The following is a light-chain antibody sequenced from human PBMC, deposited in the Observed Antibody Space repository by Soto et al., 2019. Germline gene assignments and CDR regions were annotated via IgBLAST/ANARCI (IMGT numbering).Light chain of an antibody. CDR3: QQYYRTPPWT. Sequence: DFVLTQSPDSLAVSLGERATINCKSSQSVLSTSDNKNYLAWYQQKPGQPPKLLIFWASIRDFGVPDRFSGSGSGTDFTLTISSLQAEDVAVYYCQQYYRTPPWTFGQGTKVEIK. V-gene: IGKV4-1*01. CDR2: WAS. CDR1: QSVLSTSDNKNY. J-gene: IGKJ1*01.